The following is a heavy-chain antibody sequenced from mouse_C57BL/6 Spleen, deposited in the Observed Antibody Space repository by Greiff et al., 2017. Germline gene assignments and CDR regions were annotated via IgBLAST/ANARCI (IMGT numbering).Heavy chain of an antibody. Sequence: EVKLMESGPVLVKPGASVKMSCKASGYTFTDYYMNWVKQSHGKSLEWIGVINPYNGGTSYNQKFKGKATLTVDKSSSTAYMELNSLTSEDSAVYYCARGYDYDRAWFAYWGQGTLVTVSA. J-gene: IGHJ3*01. CDR1: GYTFTDYY. CDR2: INPYNGGT. V-gene: IGHV1-19*01. D-gene: IGHD2-4*01. CDR3: ARGYDYDRAWFAY.